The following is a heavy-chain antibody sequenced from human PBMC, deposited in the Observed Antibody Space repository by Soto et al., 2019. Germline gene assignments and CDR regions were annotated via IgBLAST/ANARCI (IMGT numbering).Heavy chain of an antibody. V-gene: IGHV4-39*01. J-gene: IGHJ6*02. D-gene: IGHD2-2*01. CDR3: ERHEVEGACSSTSCLVGGGMDV. CDR1: GGSISSSSYY. CDR2: IYYSGST. Sequence: QLQLQESGPGLVKPSETLSLTCTVSGGSISSSSYYWGWIRQPPGKGLEWIGSIYYSGSTYYNPSLKNRVTISVDTSKNQFSLKLSSVTAADTAVYYCERHEVEGACSSTSCLVGGGMDVWGQGTTVTVSS.